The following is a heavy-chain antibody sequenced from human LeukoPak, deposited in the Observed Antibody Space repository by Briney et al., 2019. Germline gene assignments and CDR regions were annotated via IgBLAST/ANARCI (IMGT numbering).Heavy chain of an antibody. J-gene: IGHJ4*02. CDR1: GFTFGDYA. CDR2: IRSKAYGGTT. Sequence: GGSLRLSCTASGFTFGDYAMSWFRQAPGKGLEWVGFIRSKAYGGTTEYAASVKGRFTISRDDSKSIAYLQMNSLKTEDTAVYYCTRSLYSSSWGIFDYWGQGTLVTVSS. V-gene: IGHV3-49*03. CDR3: TRSLYSSSWGIFDY. D-gene: IGHD6-13*01.